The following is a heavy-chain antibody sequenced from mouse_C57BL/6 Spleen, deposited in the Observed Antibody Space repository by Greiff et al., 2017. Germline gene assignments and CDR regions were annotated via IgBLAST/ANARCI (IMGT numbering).Heavy chain of an antibody. CDR3: ARKGVPHWYFDV. Sequence: VKLQESGPELVKPGASVKISCKASGYAFSSSWMNWVKQRPGKGLEWIGRIYPGDGDTNYNGKFKGKATLTADKSSSTAYMQLSSLTSEDSAVYFCARKGVPHWYFDVWGTGTTVTVSS. V-gene: IGHV1-82*01. CDR2: IYPGDGDT. CDR1: GYAFSSSW. J-gene: IGHJ1*03.